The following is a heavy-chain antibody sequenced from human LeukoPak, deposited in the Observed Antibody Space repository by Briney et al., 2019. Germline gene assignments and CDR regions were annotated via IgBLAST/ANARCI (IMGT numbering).Heavy chain of an antibody. CDR1: GFTFSSYD. CDR2: ISTSGGTT. J-gene: IGHJ6*02. Sequence: GRSLRLSCAASGFTFSSYDMHWVRQAPGKGLEWVSGISTSGGTTSYADSVRGRFTISRDNPRNTLYMQMNSLRAEDTAVYYCARTIAQYSNSWLYFYYGLDVWGQGTTVTVSS. D-gene: IGHD6-13*01. V-gene: IGHV3-23*01. CDR3: ARTIAQYSNSWLYFYYGLDV.